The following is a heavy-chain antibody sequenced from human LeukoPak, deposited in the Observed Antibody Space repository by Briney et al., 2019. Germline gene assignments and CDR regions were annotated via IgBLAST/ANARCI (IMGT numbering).Heavy chain of an antibody. Sequence: SVKVSCKASGYTFTSYGISWVRQAPGQGLEWMGRISPILGIPNYAQKFQGRVTITADKFTGTVYMELSSLRSEDTAVYYCARATAMVEYYFDYWGRGTLVTVSS. CDR3: ARATAMVEYYFDY. CDR2: ISPILGIP. D-gene: IGHD5-18*01. CDR1: GYTFTSYG. V-gene: IGHV1-69*04. J-gene: IGHJ4*02.